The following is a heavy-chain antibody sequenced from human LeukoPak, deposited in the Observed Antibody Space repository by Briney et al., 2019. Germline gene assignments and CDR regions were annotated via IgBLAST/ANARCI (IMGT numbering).Heavy chain of an antibody. D-gene: IGHD4-17*01. V-gene: IGHV3-30*04. CDR3: AKELGTVTDS. CDR2: ISYDGSKK. Sequence: PGGSLRLSCAASRFTFSSYAMHWVRQAPGKGLEWVAVISYDGSKKYYADSVKGRFTISRDNSKNTLFLEMNSLRVEDTAVYYCAKELGTVTDSWGQGTLVTVSS. J-gene: IGHJ5*01. CDR1: RFTFSSYA.